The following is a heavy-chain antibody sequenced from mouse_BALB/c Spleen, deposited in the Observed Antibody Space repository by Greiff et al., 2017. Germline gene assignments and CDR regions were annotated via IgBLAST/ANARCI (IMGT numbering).Heavy chain of an antibody. D-gene: IGHD1-2*01. Sequence: EVNLVESGGGLVKPGGSLKLSCAASGFTFSSYAMSWVRQTPEKRLEWVASISSGGSTYYPDSVKGRFTISRDNARNILYLQMSSLRSEDTAMYYCARGHYSHWYFDVWGAGTTVTVSS. V-gene: IGHV5-6-5*01. CDR3: ARGHYSHWYFDV. J-gene: IGHJ1*01. CDR1: GFTFSSYA. CDR2: ISSGGST.